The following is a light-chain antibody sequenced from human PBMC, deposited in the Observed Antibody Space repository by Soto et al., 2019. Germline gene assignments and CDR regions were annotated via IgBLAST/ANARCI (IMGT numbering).Light chain of an antibody. V-gene: IGKV1-39*01. J-gene: IGKJ1*01. CDR3: QQSFSSSWT. CDR1: QSVSNY. Sequence: DIQMTQSPSSLSASVGDRVTITCRASQSVSNYLNWYQQKPGKAPKFLIYAASNLRGGVPSRFSGSGSGTDFTLTISGLQREDFATYFCQQSFSSSWTFGPGTKVDIK. CDR2: AAS.